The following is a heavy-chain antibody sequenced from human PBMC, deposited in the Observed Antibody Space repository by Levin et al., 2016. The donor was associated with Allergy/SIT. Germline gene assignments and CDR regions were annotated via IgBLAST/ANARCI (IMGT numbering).Heavy chain of an antibody. D-gene: IGHD5-12*01. Sequence: GGSLRLSCAASGFTFDDYGMSWVRQAPGKGLEWVSGINWNGGSTGYADSVKGRFTISRDNAKNSLYLQMNNLRAEDTAVYYCANVDIVADYGMDVWGQGTTVTVSS. CDR3: ANVDIVADYGMDV. J-gene: IGHJ6*02. V-gene: IGHV3-20*04. CDR1: GFTFDDYG. CDR2: INWNGGST.